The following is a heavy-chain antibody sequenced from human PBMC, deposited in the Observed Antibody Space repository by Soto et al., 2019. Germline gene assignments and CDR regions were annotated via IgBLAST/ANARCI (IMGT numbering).Heavy chain of an antibody. V-gene: IGHV4-59*01. Sequence: SETLSLTCTVSGGSISSYYWSWILQPPGKGLEWIGYIYYSGSTNYNPSLKSRVTISVDTSKNQFSLKLSSVTAADTAVYYCASGFKYYYDSSGYLYAFDIWGQGTMVTVSS. D-gene: IGHD3-22*01. J-gene: IGHJ3*02. CDR3: ASGFKYYYDSSGYLYAFDI. CDR2: IYYSGST. CDR1: GGSISSYY.